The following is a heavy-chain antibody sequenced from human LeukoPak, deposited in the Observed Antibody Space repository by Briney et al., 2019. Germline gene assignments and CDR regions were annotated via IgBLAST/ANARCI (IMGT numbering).Heavy chain of an antibody. J-gene: IGHJ4*02. CDR3: AREYCSSTSCYFDY. D-gene: IGHD2-2*01. CDR2: IYYSGST. Sequence: PSETLSLTCTVSGGSISSGSYYWSWIRQPPGKGLEWIGYIYYSGSTNYNPSLKSRVTISVDSSKNQFSLKLNSVTAADTAVYYCAREYCSSTSCYFDYWGQGTLVTVSS. CDR1: GGSISSGSYY. V-gene: IGHV4-61*01.